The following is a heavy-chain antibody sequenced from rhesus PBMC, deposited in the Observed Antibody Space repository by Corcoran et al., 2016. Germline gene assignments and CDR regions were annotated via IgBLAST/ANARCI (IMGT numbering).Heavy chain of an antibody. D-gene: IGHD6-25*01. CDR2: IDGSSGST. CDR1: GYSISSGYD. CDR3: ARRAFIAAAGTLFDY. V-gene: IGHV4-127*01. J-gene: IGHJ4*01. Sequence: QVQLQESGPGVVKPSETLSLTCAVSGYSISSGYDWSWIRQPPGKGLEWIGYIDGSSGSTNYNPSLKKRSTISKDTSKNQFSLKLSSVTAADTAVYYCARRAFIAAAGTLFDYWGQGVLVTVSS.